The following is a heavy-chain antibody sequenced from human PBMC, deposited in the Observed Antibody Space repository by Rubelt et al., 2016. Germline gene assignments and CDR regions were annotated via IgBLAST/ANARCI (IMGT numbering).Heavy chain of an antibody. CDR3: AKVLEGSQDYYYYYGMDV. V-gene: IGHV3-23*01. CDR2: ISGYGDST. Sequence: GKGLEWVSAISGYGDSTYYADSVKGRFTISRDNSKNTLYLQMSSLRAEDTAIYYCAKVLEGSQDYYYYYGMDVWGQGTTVTVSS. J-gene: IGHJ6*02. D-gene: IGHD1-1*01.